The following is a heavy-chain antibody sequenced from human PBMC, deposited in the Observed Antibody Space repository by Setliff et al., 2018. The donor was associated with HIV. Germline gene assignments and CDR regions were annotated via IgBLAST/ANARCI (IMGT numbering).Heavy chain of an antibody. V-gene: IGHV3-66*01. D-gene: IGHD3-3*01. CDR1: GFNVNNKY. CDR3: ARDNLYSNTWNGSPVYGLDV. J-gene: IGHJ4*02. CDR2: INSDDYT. Sequence: GGSLRLSCAVSGFNVNNKYMTWVRQAPGKGLEWVSIINSDDYTKYADSLKGRFTISRDTSKNTLYLQMNSLRAEDTAVYFCARDNLYSNTWNGSPVYGLDVWGRGILVTVSS.